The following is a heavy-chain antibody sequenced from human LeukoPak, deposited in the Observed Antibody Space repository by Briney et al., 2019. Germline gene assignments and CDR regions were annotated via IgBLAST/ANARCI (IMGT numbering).Heavy chain of an antibody. CDR3: AREHLGVAAADY. CDR2: INPDGSEK. J-gene: IGHJ4*02. D-gene: IGHD3-3*01. V-gene: IGHV3-7*01. CDR1: GFTFSSDW. Sequence: GGSLRLSCAVSGFTFSSDWMIWVRQAPGKGLEWVANINPDGSEKNYVDSVRGRFTISRDNAKNSLYLQMNSLRAEDTGVYYCAREHLGVAAADYWGQGTLVTVSS.